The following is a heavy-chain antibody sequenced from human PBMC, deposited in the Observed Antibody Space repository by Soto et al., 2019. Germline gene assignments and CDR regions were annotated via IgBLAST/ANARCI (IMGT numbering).Heavy chain of an antibody. CDR1: GYTFTGYY. CDR2: INPNSGGT. D-gene: IGHD3-16*01. CDR3: ATAPMNFDKSDYHTYYYEMDV. J-gene: IGHJ6*02. Sequence: GASVKVSCKASGYTFTGYYIHWVRQDPGKGLEWMGWINPNSGGTNFAQTFQGWLTMTSDTSISTAYMELSRLRSDDTAVYYCATAPMNFDKSDYHTYYYEMDVWGQGTTVTVSS. V-gene: IGHV1-2*04.